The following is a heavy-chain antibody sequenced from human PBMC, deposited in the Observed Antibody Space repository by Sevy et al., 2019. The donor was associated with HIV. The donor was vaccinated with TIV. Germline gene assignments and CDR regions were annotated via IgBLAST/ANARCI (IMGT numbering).Heavy chain of an antibody. Sequence: SETLSLTCTVSGGSINSGGYYWSWIRQPPGKGLEWIGYIYYSWSTYYNPSLKSRVTISVDTSKNQFSLKLSSVTAADTAVYYCARGDGYNYDYWGQGTLVTVSS. J-gene: IGHJ4*02. CDR1: GGSINSGGYY. V-gene: IGHV4-31*03. CDR3: ARGDGYNYDY. D-gene: IGHD5-12*01. CDR2: IYYSWST.